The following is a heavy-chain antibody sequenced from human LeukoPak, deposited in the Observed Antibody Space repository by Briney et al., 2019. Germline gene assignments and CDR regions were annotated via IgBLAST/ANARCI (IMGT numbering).Heavy chain of an antibody. J-gene: IGHJ6*04. D-gene: IGHD3-10*01. CDR1: GGSVSSGSYY. V-gene: IGHV4-61*01. CDR2: IYYSGSI. Sequence: PSETLSLTCTVSGGSVSSGSYYWGWLRQPPGKGLEWIGYIYYSGSINSNPSLKSRVTISVDTSKNQFSLKLSSVTAADTAVYYCARDRGHTVPYYYGMDVWGKGTTVTVSS. CDR3: ARDRGHTVPYYYGMDV.